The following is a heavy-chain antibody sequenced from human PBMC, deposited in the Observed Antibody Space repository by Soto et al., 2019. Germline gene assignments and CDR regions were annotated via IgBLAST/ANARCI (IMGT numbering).Heavy chain of an antibody. CDR3: ARGCSGGSCYLDY. J-gene: IGHJ4*02. CDR1: GGTFSSYT. Sequence: QVQLVQSGAEVKKPGSSVKVSCKASGGTFSSYTISWVRQAPGQGLEWMGRIIPILGIANYAQKFQGRVTITADKSTITAYMELSSLRSEDTAVYYCARGCSGGSCYLDYWGQGTLVTVSS. V-gene: IGHV1-69*02. CDR2: IIPILGIA. D-gene: IGHD2-15*01.